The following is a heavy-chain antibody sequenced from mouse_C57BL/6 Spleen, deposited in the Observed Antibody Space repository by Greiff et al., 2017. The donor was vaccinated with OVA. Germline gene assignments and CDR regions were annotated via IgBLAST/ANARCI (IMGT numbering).Heavy chain of an antibody. D-gene: IGHD1-1*01. J-gene: IGHJ1*03. Sequence: QVQLQQPGAELVMPGASVKLSCKASGYTFTSYWMHWVKQRPGQGLEWIGEIDPSDSYTNYNQKFKGKSTLTVDKSSSTAYMQLSSLTSEDSAVYYWARGRTVVATDPYFDVWGTGTTVTVSS. V-gene: IGHV1-69*01. CDR2: IDPSDSYT. CDR3: ARGRTVVATDPYFDV. CDR1: GYTFTSYW.